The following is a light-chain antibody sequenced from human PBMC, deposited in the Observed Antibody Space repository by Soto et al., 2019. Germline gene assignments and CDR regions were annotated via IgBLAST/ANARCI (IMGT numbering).Light chain of an antibody. CDR3: QQAYGAPPT. J-gene: IGKJ1*01. Sequence: IQMTQSPSSLSAPAGDRVTITCRASQGIRNDLGWYQQKPGEAPKLLIYAAARLQTGVPSRFSGSGSGTDFTLTISSLQPEDFATYYCQQAYGAPPTFGQGTKV. CDR1: QGIRND. V-gene: IGKV1-39*01. CDR2: AAA.